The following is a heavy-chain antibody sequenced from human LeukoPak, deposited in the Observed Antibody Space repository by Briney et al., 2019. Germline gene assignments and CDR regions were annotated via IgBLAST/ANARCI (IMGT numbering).Heavy chain of an antibody. V-gene: IGHV3-21*01. D-gene: IGHD3-10*01. CDR1: GFTXXXYS. CDR2: ISSSSSYI. CDR3: ARAKRITMVRGVMTWFDP. J-gene: IGHJ5*02. Sequence: GFTXXXYSMXWVRQAPGKGLEWVSSISSSSSYICYADSVKGRFTISRDNAKNSLYLQMNSLRAEDTAVYYCARAKRITMVRGVMTWFDPWGQGTLVTVSS.